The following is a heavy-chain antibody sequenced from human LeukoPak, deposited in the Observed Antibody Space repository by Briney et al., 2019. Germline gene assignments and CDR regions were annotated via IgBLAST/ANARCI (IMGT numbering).Heavy chain of an antibody. CDR2: MNPNSGNT. D-gene: IGHD3-22*01. CDR1: GYTFTIYD. Sequence: ASVKVSCKASGYTFTIYDINWVRQATGQGLEWMGWMNPNSGNTGYAQKFQGRVTMTRNTSISTAYMELSSLRSEDTAVYYCARDPGGYYEGLPYFDYWGQGTLVTVSS. J-gene: IGHJ4*02. V-gene: IGHV1-8*01. CDR3: ARDPGGYYEGLPYFDY.